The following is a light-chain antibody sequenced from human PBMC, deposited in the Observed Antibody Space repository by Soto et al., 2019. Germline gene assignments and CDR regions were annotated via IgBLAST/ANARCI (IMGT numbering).Light chain of an antibody. V-gene: IGLV2-11*01. CDR3: CSYAGTYTWI. J-gene: IGLJ2*01. CDR2: DVT. CDR1: SNNVGGYNY. Sequence: QSALTQPRSVSGSPGQSVTISCTGASNNVGGYNYVSWYQHHPGKVPQLIIYDVTQRPSGVPDRFSGSKSGNTASLTISGLQVEDEADYYCCSYAGTYTWIVGGGTKLTVL.